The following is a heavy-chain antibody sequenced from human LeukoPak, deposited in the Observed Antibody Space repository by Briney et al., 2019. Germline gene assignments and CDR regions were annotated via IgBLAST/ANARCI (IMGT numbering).Heavy chain of an antibody. CDR1: GGSISSSTYY. CDR2: IYYSGST. V-gene: IGHV4-39*07. D-gene: IGHD3/OR15-3a*01. J-gene: IGHJ4*02. CDR3: ARRRRRTGYY. Sequence: SETLSLTCTVSGGSISSSTYYWGWIRQPPGKGLEWIGSIYYSGSTYYNPSLKSRVTISVDTSKNQFSLKLSSVTAADTAVYYCARRRRRTGYYWGQGTLVTVSS.